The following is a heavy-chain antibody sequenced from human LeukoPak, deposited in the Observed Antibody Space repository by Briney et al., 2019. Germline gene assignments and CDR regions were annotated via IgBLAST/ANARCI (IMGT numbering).Heavy chain of an antibody. Sequence: SETLSLTCAVYGGSFSGYYWSWIRQPPGKGLEWIGEINHSGSTNYNPALKSRVTISVDTSKNQFSLKLSSVTAADTAVYYCARGRLGGPLNYWGQGTLVTVSS. D-gene: IGHD4-23*01. CDR2: INHSGST. CDR3: ARGRLGGPLNY. V-gene: IGHV4-34*01. J-gene: IGHJ4*02. CDR1: GGSFSGYY.